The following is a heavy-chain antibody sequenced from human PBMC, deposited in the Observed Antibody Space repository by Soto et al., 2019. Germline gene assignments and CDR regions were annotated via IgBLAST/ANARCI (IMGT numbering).Heavy chain of an antibody. J-gene: IGHJ5*02. Sequence: SETLSLTCTVSGGSISSGGYYWSWIRQHPGKGLEWIGYIYYSGSTYYNPSLKSRVTISVDTSKNQFSLKLSSVTVADTAVYYCTRDQGYCGGDCHSPNWFDPWGQGTLVTVSS. V-gene: IGHV4-31*03. CDR1: GGSISSGGYY. CDR2: IYYSGST. D-gene: IGHD2-21*02. CDR3: TRDQGYCGGDCHSPNWFDP.